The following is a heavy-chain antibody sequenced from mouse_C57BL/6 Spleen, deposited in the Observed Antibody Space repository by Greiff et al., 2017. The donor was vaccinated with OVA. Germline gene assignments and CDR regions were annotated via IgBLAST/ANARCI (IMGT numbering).Heavy chain of an antibody. CDR1: GYTFTSYW. CDR3: ANYGNYVSYFDV. J-gene: IGHJ1*03. V-gene: IGHV1-55*01. D-gene: IGHD2-1*01. Sequence: VQLQQPGAELVKPGASVKMSCKASGYTFTSYWITWVKQRPGQGLEWIGDIYPGSGSTNYNEKFKSKATLTVDTSSSTAYMQLSSLTSEDSAVYYCANYGNYVSYFDVWGTGTTVTVSS. CDR2: IYPGSGST.